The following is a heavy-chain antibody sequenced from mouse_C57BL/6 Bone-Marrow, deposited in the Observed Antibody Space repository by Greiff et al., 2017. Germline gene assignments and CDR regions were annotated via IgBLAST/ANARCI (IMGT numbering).Heavy chain of an antibody. V-gene: IGHV5-6*01. CDR3: ARQRTGYYFDY. CDR1: GFTFSSYG. CDR2: ISSGGSYT. Sequence: EVQLVESGGDLVKPGGSLTLSCAASGFTFSSYGMSWVRQTPDKRLEWVATISSGGSYTYYPDSVKGRFTISRDNAKNTLYLQMSSLKSEDTAMYYCARQRTGYYFDYWGQGTTLTVSS. D-gene: IGHD4-1*01. J-gene: IGHJ2*01.